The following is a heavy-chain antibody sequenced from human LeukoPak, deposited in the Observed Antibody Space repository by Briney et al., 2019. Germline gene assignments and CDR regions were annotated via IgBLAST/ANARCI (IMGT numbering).Heavy chain of an antibody. D-gene: IGHD2-15*01. V-gene: IGHV3-15*01. J-gene: IGHJ4*02. CDR1: GFTFSDAW. CDR2: IKSESDGGTI. CDR3: TTRRQDGW. Sequence: GGSLRLSCVGSGFTFSDAWMSWVRQAPGKGLEWVGRIKSESDGGTIDYAAPVKGRFTISRDDPRNTLYLQMNSLKTEDTAVYYYTTRRQDGWWGQGTLVTVS.